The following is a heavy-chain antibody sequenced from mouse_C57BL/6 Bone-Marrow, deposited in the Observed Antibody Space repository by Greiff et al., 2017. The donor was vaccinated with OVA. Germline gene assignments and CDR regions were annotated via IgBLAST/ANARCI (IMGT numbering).Heavy chain of an antibody. CDR2: IDPSDSET. Sequence: QVQLQQPGAELVRPGSSVKLSCKASGYTFTSYWMHWVKQRPIQGLEWIGNIDPSDSETHYNQKFKDKATLTVDKSSSTAYMQLSSLTSEDSAVYYCARETTEGVCWYFDVWGTGTTVTVSS. J-gene: IGHJ1*03. CDR1: GYTFTSYW. D-gene: IGHD1-1*01. V-gene: IGHV1-52*01. CDR3: ARETTEGVCWYFDV.